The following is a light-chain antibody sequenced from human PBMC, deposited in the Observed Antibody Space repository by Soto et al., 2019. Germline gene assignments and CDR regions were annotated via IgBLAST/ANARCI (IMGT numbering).Light chain of an antibody. CDR3: CSYAGGATLM. CDR2: EGT. CDR1: SSDVGTNNL. J-gene: IGLJ3*02. Sequence: QSALTQPASVSGSPGQSITISCTGTSSDVGTNNLVSWYQQHPGKAPKAMIYEGTKRPSEVSNRFSGSNSGNTASLTISGLQAEDEADYYCCSYAGGATLMFGGGTKLTVL. V-gene: IGLV2-23*01.